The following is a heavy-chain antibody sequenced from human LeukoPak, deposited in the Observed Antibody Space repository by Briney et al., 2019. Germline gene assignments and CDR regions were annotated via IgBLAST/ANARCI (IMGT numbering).Heavy chain of an antibody. CDR2: INPNSGGT. D-gene: IGHD2-2*01. J-gene: IGHJ4*02. CDR1: GYTFTGYY. Sequence: ASVKVSCKASGYTFTGYYMHWVRQAPGQGLEWMGWINPNSGGTNYAQKFQGWVTMTRDTSISTAYMELSSLRSEDTAVYYCASGPLGYCSSTSCYNVDYWGQGTLVTVSS. V-gene: IGHV1-2*04. CDR3: ASGPLGYCSSTSCYNVDY.